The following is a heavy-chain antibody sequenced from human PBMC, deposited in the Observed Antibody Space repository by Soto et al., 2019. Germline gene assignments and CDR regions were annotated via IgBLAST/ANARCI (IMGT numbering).Heavy chain of an antibody. J-gene: IGHJ6*02. CDR1: GFTFSSYA. V-gene: IGHV3-30-3*01. Sequence: QVQLEESGGGVVQPGRSLRLSCAASGFTFSSYAMHWVRQAPGKGLEWVAVISYDGSNKYYADSVKGRFTISRDNSKNTLYLQMNSLRAEDTAVYYCAREGTDSYGMDVWGQGTTVTVSS. CDR2: ISYDGSNK. D-gene: IGHD3-10*01. CDR3: AREGTDSYGMDV.